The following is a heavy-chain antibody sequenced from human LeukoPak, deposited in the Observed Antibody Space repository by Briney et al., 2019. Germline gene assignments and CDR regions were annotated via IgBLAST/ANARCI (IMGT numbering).Heavy chain of an antibody. CDR3: ARLGIAAAGTFSQYFDY. CDR1: GGSISSSNW. D-gene: IGHD6-13*01. J-gene: IGHJ4*02. CDR2: IYHSGST. Sequence: SETLSLTCAVSGGSISSSNWWSWVRQPPGKGLEWIGEIYHSGSTNYNPSLKSRVTISVDKSKNQFSLKLSSVTAADTAVYYCARLGIAAAGTFSQYFDYWGQGTLVTVSS. V-gene: IGHV4-4*02.